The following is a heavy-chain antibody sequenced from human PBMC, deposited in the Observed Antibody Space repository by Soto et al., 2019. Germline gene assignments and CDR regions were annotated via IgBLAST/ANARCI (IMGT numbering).Heavy chain of an antibody. CDR1: GFIVSNNY. CDR2: IYSGGAT. J-gene: IGHJ5*02. CDR3: ARGTGGSRRFDP. Sequence: EVQLVATGGGLIQPGGSLRLSCEVSGFIVSNNYITWIRQAPGKGLEWVSIIYSGGATYYADSVKGRFTISRDNSKNTVYLQMNNLRAEDTAVYYCARGTGGSRRFDPWGQGTLVTVSS. D-gene: IGHD3-16*01. V-gene: IGHV3-53*02.